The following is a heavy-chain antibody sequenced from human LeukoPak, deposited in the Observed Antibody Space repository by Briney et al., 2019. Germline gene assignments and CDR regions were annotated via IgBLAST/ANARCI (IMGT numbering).Heavy chain of an antibody. CDR1: GYTFTGYY. V-gene: IGHV1-2*02. Sequence: VASVKVSCKASGYTFTGYYMHWVRQAPGQGLEWMGWINPNSGGTNYAQKFQGRVTMTRDTSISTAYMELSRLRSDDTAVYYCTRDRGYDYFFDYWGQGTLVTVSS. D-gene: IGHD5-12*01. J-gene: IGHJ4*02. CDR3: TRDRGYDYFFDY. CDR2: INPNSGGT.